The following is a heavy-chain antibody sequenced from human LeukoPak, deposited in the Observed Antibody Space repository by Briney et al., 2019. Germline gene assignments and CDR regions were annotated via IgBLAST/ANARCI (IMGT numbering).Heavy chain of an antibody. J-gene: IGHJ4*02. CDR1: GGSISSYY. Sequence: SETLSLTCTVSGGSISSYYWSWIRQPAGKGLEWIGRVYTSGSTNYNPSLKSRVTMSVDTSKNQFSLKLSSVTAADTAVYYCARNLSADSYGAPFGYWGQGTLVTVSS. V-gene: IGHV4-4*07. D-gene: IGHD5-18*01. CDR3: ARNLSADSYGAPFGY. CDR2: VYTSGST.